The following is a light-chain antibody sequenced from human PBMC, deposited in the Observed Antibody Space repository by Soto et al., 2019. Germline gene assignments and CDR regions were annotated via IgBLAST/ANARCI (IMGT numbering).Light chain of an antibody. CDR3: QQLNSYPRT. Sequence: DIQLTQSPSFLSASVGDRVTITCRASQGISSYLAWYQQKPGKAPKLLIYGASTLQNGVPSTFSGSGSWTEFTLTISSLQPEDFATYYCQQLNSYPRTFGQGTKVDIK. V-gene: IGKV1-9*01. CDR1: QGISSY. J-gene: IGKJ1*01. CDR2: GAS.